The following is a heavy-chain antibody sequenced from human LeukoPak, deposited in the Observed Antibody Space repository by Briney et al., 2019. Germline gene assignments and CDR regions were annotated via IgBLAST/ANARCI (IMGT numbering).Heavy chain of an antibody. V-gene: IGHV5-51*01. D-gene: IGHD5-24*01. CDR1: GYSFTKYW. CDR2: IYPDDSDT. J-gene: IGHJ5*02. CDR3: ARHTNPQMYNWFDP. Sequence: GESLKISCKGSGYSFTKYWIGWVRQMPGKGLEWMGLIYPDDSDTRYSPSFQGQVTISADKSISTAYLQWSSLKASDTAMYHCARHTNPQMYNWFDPWGQGTLVTVSS.